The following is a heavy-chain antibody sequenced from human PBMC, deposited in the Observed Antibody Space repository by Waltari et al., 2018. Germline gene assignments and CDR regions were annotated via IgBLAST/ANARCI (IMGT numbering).Heavy chain of an antibody. CDR1: GYSISSGYY. J-gene: IGHJ4*02. CDR2: IYHSGST. V-gene: IGHV4-38-2*01. Sequence: QVQLQESGPGLVKPSETLSLTCAVSGYSISSGYYWGWIRQPPGKGLEWIGSIYHSGSTYYNPSLKSRVTISVDTSKNQFSLKLSSVTAADTAVYYCARHSFGVAARHGNFDYWGQGTLVTVSS. CDR3: ARHSFGVAARHGNFDY. D-gene: IGHD6-6*01.